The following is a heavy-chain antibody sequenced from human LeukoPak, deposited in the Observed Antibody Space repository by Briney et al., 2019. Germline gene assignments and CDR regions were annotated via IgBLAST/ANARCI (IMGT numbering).Heavy chain of an antibody. J-gene: IGHJ4*02. D-gene: IGHD4-11*01. V-gene: IGHV4-61*01. CDR3: ARGRYDEYSTSHFDY. CDR1: GGSVSSGSYY. Sequence: SETLSLTCTVSGGSVSSGSYYWSWIRQPPGKGLEWIGYIYYSGSTNYNPSLKSRVTISVDTSKNQFSLKLSSVTAADTAVYYCARGRYDEYSTSHFDYWGQGTLVTVSP. CDR2: IYYSGST.